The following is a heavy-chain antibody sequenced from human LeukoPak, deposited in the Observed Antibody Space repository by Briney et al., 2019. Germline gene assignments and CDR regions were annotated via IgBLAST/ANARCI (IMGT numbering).Heavy chain of an antibody. CDR1: GGSISRSNW. V-gene: IGHV4-4*02. D-gene: IGHD2-8*02. Sequence: PSGTLSLTCAVSGGSISRSNWWSWVRQPPGKGLEWIGEIYHSGSTNYNPSLKSRVTISVDTSKNQFSLKLTSVTAADTAVYYCARASRLVLFDYWGQGTLVTVSS. CDR2: IYHSGST. J-gene: IGHJ4*02. CDR3: ARASRLVLFDY.